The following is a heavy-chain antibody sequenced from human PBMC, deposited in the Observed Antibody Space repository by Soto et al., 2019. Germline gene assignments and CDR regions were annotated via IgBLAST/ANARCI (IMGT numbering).Heavy chain of an antibody. D-gene: IGHD5-18*01. CDR1: GFTFSSYS. CDR3: ARAGGYSYAEGVKY. V-gene: IGHV3-48*01. Sequence: GSLRRSCAASGFTFSSYSMNWVRQAPGKGLEWVSYISSSSSTIYYADSVKGRFTISRDNSKNTLYLQMNSLRAEDTAVYYCARAGGYSYAEGVKYWGQGTLVTVSS. CDR2: ISSSSSTI. J-gene: IGHJ4*02.